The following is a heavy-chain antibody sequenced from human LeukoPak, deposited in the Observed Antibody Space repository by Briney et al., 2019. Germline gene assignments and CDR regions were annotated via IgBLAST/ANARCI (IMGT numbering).Heavy chain of an antibody. CDR1: AFSLSAYN. J-gene: IGHJ4*02. D-gene: IGHD4-17*01. CDR3: AKDCNAVTRSYFDY. V-gene: IGHV3-23*01. Sequence: GGSLRLSCAASAFSLSAYNMSWVRQAPGKGLEWVSAISGSGGTTYYADSVKGRFTISRDNSKNTLSLQMNSLRAEDTAVYYCAKDCNAVTRSYFDYWGQGTLVTVSS. CDR2: ISGSGGTT.